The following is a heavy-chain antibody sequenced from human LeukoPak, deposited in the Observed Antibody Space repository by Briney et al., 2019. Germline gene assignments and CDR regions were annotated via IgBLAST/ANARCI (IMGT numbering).Heavy chain of an antibody. D-gene: IGHD2-2*01. CDR2: INHSGST. V-gene: IGHV4-34*01. CDR1: GGSFSGYY. J-gene: IGHJ5*02. CDR3: ATSTDIVVVPAARGYNWFDP. Sequence: PSETLSLTCAVYGGSFSGYYWSWIRQPPGKGLEWIGEINHSGSTNYSPSLKSRVTISVDTSKNQFSLKLSSVTAADTAVYYCATSTDIVVVPAARGYNWFDPWGQGTLVTVSS.